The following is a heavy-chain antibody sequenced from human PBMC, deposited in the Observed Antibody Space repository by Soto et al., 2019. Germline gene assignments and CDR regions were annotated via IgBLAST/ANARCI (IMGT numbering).Heavy chain of an antibody. CDR1: GFTFSSYA. V-gene: IGHV3-23*01. CDR3: AKDRRGYSSSWNNWFDP. D-gene: IGHD6-13*01. CDR2: ISGSGGST. Sequence: EVQLLESGGGLVQPGGSLRLSCAASGFTFSSYAMSWVRQAPGKGLEWVSAISGSGGSTYYADSVKGRFTISRDNSNNTLYLQKNSLRAEDTAVYYCAKDRRGYSSSWNNWFDPWGQGTLVTVSA. J-gene: IGHJ5*02.